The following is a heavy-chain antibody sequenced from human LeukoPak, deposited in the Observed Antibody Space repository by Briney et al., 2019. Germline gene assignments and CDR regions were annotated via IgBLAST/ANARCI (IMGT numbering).Heavy chain of an antibody. J-gene: IGHJ4*02. CDR1: GFTFSSYA. CDR3: ARNTRTSFDI. V-gene: IGHV3-74*01. D-gene: IGHD2-2*01. CDR2: INPDESTT. Sequence: PGGSLRLSCAASGFTFSSYAMSWVRQAPGKGLEWVSRINPDESTTTYADSVKGRFTISRDNAKNTLYLQMNSLRAEDTAVYYCARNTRTSFDIWGQGALVTVSS.